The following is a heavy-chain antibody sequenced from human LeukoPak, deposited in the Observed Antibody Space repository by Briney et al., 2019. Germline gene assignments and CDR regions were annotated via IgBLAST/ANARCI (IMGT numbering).Heavy chain of an antibody. J-gene: IGHJ3*02. Sequence: SQTLSLTCAISGDNVSSNSAAWNCIRQSPSRGLEWLGRTYYRSNWYNDYAVSVKSRTTINPDTSKNQFSLQLNSVTPEDTAVYYCAMAAAGKSDAFDIWGQGTMVTVSS. CDR3: AMAAAGKSDAFDI. CDR2: TYYRSNWYN. CDR1: GDNVSSNSAA. D-gene: IGHD6-13*01. V-gene: IGHV6-1*01.